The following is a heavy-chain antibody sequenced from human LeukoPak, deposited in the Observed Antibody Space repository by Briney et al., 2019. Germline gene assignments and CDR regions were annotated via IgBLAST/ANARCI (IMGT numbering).Heavy chain of an antibody. V-gene: IGHV1-8*03. CDR2: MNPNSGNT. Sequence: ASVKVSCKASGYTFTSYDINWVRQATGQGLEWMGWMNPNSGNTGYAQKFQGRVTITRNTSISTAYMELSSLRSEDTAVYYCARGRYQLPPIYYYYYYMDVWGKGTTVTVSS. J-gene: IGHJ6*03. CDR3: ARGRYQLPPIYYYYYYMDV. D-gene: IGHD2-2*01. CDR1: GYTFTSYD.